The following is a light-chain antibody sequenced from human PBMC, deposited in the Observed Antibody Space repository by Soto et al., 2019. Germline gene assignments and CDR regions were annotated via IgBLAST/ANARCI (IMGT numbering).Light chain of an antibody. CDR3: QQYDSLPRT. J-gene: IGKJ1*01. CDR2: DAV. Sequence: DIQMTQSPSSLSASVGDRVTITCQASQDISHHLAWYQQKPGKAPKLLIYDAVNLETGVPSRFSGRGSGTDFTFAISSLRPEDIATYYRQQYDSLPRTFGQGTKVEIE. V-gene: IGKV1-33*01. CDR1: QDISHH.